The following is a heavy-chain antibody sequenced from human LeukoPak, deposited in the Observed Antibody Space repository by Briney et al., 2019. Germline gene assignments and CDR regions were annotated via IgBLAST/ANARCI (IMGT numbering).Heavy chain of an antibody. CDR3: ARDRSRSTLDY. CDR1: GYTFTGYY. J-gene: IGHJ4*02. Sequence: ASVKVSCKASGYTFTGYYMHWVRQAPGQGLEWMGWINPNSGGTNYAQKFQGWVTMARDTSISTAYMELSRLRSDDTAVYYCARDRSRSTLDYWGQGTLVTVSS. V-gene: IGHV1-2*04. CDR2: INPNSGGT. D-gene: IGHD6-13*01.